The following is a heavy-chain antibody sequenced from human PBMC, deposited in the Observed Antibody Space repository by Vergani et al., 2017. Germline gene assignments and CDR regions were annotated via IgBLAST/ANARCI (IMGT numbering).Heavy chain of an antibody. V-gene: IGHV1-2*02. J-gene: IGHJ4*02. CDR2: INPNSGGT. D-gene: IGHD6-6*01. CDR3: ARADGEQLLPDY. Sequence: QVQLVQSGAEVKKPGASVKVSCKASGYTFTSYGISWVRQAPGQGLEWMGWINPNSGGTNYAQKFQGRVTMTRDTSISTAYMELSRLRSDDTAVYYCARADGEQLLPDYWGQGTLVTVSS. CDR1: GYTFTSYG.